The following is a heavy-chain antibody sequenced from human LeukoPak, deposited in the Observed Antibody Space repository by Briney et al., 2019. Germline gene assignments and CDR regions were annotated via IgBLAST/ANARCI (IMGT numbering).Heavy chain of an antibody. Sequence: GALRLSCAASGFTFSSYGMHWVRQAPGKGLEWVAFISYDGNTKYYAGTVKGRFTISRDNSKNTLYLHMNSLRPEDTAVYYCAKLLFHFDSSGFGIDYWGQGTLVTVSS. J-gene: IGHJ4*02. CDR1: GFTFSSYG. CDR2: ISYDGNTK. D-gene: IGHD3-22*01. CDR3: AKLLFHFDSSGFGIDY. V-gene: IGHV3-30*02.